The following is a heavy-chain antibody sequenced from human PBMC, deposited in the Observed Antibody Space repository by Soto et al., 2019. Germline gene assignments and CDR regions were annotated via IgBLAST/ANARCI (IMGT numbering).Heavy chain of an antibody. V-gene: IGHV3-73*01. CDR1: GFTFSGSA. Sequence: EVQLVESGGGLVQPGGSLKLSCAASGFTFSGSAMHWVRQASGKGLEWVGRIRSKANSYATAYAASVKGRFTISRHDSKNTAYLQMNSLKTEDTAVYYCTRRGDYGGNSSFDYWGQGTLVTVSS. CDR2: IRSKANSYAT. J-gene: IGHJ4*02. CDR3: TRRGDYGGNSSFDY. D-gene: IGHD4-17*01.